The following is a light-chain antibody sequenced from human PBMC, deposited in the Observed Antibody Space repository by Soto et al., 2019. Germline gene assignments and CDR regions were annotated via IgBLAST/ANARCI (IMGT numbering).Light chain of an antibody. CDR2: DVT. Sequence: SVLTQPASVSGSPGQSITISCTGTSSDVGGYNFVSWYQQYPGKAPKLMIYDVTNRPSGVSNRFSGSKSGNTASLTISGLQAEDEADYYCSSYARSNTLLFGGGTKVTVL. CDR3: SSYARSNTLL. CDR1: SSDVGGYNF. V-gene: IGLV2-14*03. J-gene: IGLJ2*01.